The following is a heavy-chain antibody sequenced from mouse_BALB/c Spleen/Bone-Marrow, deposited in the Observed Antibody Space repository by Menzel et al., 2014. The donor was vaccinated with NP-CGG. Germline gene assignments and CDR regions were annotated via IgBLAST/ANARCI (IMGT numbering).Heavy chain of an antibody. CDR1: GFSFSSYS. V-gene: IGHV5-6-4*01. CDR3: SKDGGYDHSYYFDY. Sequence: EVMLVESGGGLVKPGGPVKLSCAASGFSFSSYSMSWVRQTPEKRLEWVGTISSGGHYTYYPDSVKGRFTIYRDNAKNTLYLQMSSLKSEDTAMYYCSKDGGYDHSYYFDYWGQGTTLTVSS. CDR2: ISSGGHYT. J-gene: IGHJ2*01. D-gene: IGHD2-3*01.